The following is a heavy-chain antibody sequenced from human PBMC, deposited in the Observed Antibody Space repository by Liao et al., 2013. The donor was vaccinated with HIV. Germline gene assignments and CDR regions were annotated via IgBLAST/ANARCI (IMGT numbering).Heavy chain of an antibody. CDR2: IYYSGST. CDR3: ARAIYDTSGYSHYFDY. D-gene: IGHD3-22*01. Sequence: QVQLQESGPGLVKPSETLSLTCTVSGGSISSYYWAWIRQPPGKGLEWIGSIYYSGSTYYNPSLKSRVTISVDTSKNQFSLKLSSVTAADTAVYYCARAIYDTSGYSHYFDYWGQGTLVTVSS. V-gene: IGHV4-39*07. CDR1: GGSISSYY. J-gene: IGHJ4*02.